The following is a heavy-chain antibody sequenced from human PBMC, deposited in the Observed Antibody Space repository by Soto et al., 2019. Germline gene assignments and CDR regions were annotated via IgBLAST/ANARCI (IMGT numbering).Heavy chain of an antibody. D-gene: IGHD4-4*01. J-gene: IGHJ4*02. Sequence: SETLSLTCTVSGGSISSGDYYWSWIRQPPGKGLEWIGYIYYSGSTYYNPSLKSRVTISVDTSKNQFSLKLSSVTAADTAVYYCARVLDYSNYGPYYFDYWGQGTLVPVSS. CDR3: ARVLDYSNYGPYYFDY. V-gene: IGHV4-30-4*01. CDR2: IYYSGST. CDR1: GGSISSGDYY.